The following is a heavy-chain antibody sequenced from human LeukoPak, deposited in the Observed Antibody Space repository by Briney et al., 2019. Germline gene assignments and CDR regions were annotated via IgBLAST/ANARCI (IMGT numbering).Heavy chain of an antibody. Sequence: GASVKVSCKASGYIFTNYYIHWVRQAPGQGLEWMGMIYPRDGSTSYAQKLQGRVTVTRDTSTSTVHMELSGLRSEDTAVYYCARDQEAFDYWGQGTLVTVSS. CDR1: GYIFTNYY. J-gene: IGHJ4*02. CDR3: ARDQEAFDY. V-gene: IGHV1-46*01. CDR2: IYPRDGST.